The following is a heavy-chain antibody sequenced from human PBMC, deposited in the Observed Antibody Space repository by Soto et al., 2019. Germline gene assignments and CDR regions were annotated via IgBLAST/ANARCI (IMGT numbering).Heavy chain of an antibody. D-gene: IGHD3-10*01. CDR3: ARGSGRQVYNYYGMDV. CDR1: GGSISSSNW. Sequence: QVQLQESGPGLVKPSGTLSLTCAVSGGSISSSNWWSWVRQSPGKGLEWIGEIYHSGSTNYNPSLKSRVTISVDQSKNQFSLKLSSVTAADTAVYYCARGSGRQVYNYYGMDVWGQGTTVTVSS. CDR2: IYHSGST. V-gene: IGHV4-4*02. J-gene: IGHJ6*02.